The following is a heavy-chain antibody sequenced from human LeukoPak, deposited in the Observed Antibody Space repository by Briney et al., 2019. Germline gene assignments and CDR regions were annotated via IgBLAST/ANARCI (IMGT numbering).Heavy chain of an antibody. D-gene: IGHD3-22*01. CDR3: ATDREGDPSAYYLV. CDR2: ISDNGGRT. V-gene: IGHV3-23*01. CDR1: GFTFSGYA. J-gene: IGHJ4*02. Sequence: GGSLRLSCAASGFTFSGYAMSWIRQAPGKGLEWVSTISDNGGRTYYADSVKGRFTISRDNSKNTLFLQMNSLRAEDSAVYYCATDREGDPSAYYLVGGQGTLITVSS.